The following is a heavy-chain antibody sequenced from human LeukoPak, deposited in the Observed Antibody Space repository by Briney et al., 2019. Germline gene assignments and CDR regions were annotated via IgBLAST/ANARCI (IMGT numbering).Heavy chain of an antibody. D-gene: IGHD6-6*01. CDR1: GFTFSSYW. CDR2: INTDGSST. J-gene: IGHJ4*02. Sequence: GGALRLSCAASGFTFSSYWMHWVRQAPGKGLVWVSRINTDGSSTSYADSVKGRFTISRDNAKNTLYLQMNSLRAEDTAVYYCARVRGYSSSSRPGYWGQGTLVTVSS. V-gene: IGHV3-74*01. CDR3: ARVRGYSSSSRPGY.